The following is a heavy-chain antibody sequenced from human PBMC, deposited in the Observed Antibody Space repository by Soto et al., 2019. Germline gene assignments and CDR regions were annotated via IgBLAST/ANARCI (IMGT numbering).Heavy chain of an antibody. J-gene: IGHJ6*02. D-gene: IGHD2-2*01. CDR2: IYSGGST. V-gene: IGHV3-53*01. CDR1: GFTVSSNY. Sequence: GSLRLSCAASGFTVSSNYMSWVRQAPGKGLEWVSVIYSGGSTYYADSVKGRFTISRDNSKNTLYLQMNSLRAEDTAVYYCAGAYCSSTSCYGGDYYYYGMDVWGQGTTVTVSS. CDR3: AGAYCSSTSCYGGDYYYYGMDV.